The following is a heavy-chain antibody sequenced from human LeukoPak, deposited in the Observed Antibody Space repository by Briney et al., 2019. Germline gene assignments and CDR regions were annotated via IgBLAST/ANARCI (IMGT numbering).Heavy chain of an antibody. CDR3: ARVVESSGAFDI. Sequence: PSETLSLTCTVSGGSISSSSYYWGWIRQPPGKGLEWIGSIYYSGSTYYNPSLKSRVTISVDTSKNQFSLKLSSVTAADTAVYYCARVVESSGAFDIWGQGTMVTVSS. CDR1: GGSISSSSYY. J-gene: IGHJ3*02. CDR2: IYYSGST. D-gene: IGHD3-22*01. V-gene: IGHV4-39*07.